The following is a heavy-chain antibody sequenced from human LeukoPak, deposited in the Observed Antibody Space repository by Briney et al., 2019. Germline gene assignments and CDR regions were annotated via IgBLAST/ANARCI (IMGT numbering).Heavy chain of an antibody. D-gene: IGHD1-1*01. Sequence: ASVKVSCKASGYTFTYHYIHLVRQAPGQGLEWMGIINPSNGDTNYAQRFQGRVTMTRDTATSTVYMELSSLDSEDTAVYYCARESDVGKDFDCWGQGTLVTVSS. CDR2: INPSNGDT. V-gene: IGHV1-46*01. J-gene: IGHJ4*02. CDR1: GYTFTYHY. CDR3: ARESDVGKDFDC.